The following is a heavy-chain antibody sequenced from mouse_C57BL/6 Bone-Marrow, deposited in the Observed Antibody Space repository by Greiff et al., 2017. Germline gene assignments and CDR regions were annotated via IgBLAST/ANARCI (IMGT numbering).Heavy chain of an antibody. CDR3: ARSSSYYSNYGYAMDY. J-gene: IGHJ4*01. CDR1: GYTFTSYW. Sequence: QVHVKQPGAELVMPGASVKLSCKASGYTFTSYWMHWVKQRPGQGLEWIGEIDPSDSYTNYNQKFKGKSTLTVDKASRTAYMQLSSLTSEDSAVYYCARSSSYYSNYGYAMDYWGQGTSVTVSS. CDR2: IDPSDSYT. V-gene: IGHV1-69*01. D-gene: IGHD2-5*01.